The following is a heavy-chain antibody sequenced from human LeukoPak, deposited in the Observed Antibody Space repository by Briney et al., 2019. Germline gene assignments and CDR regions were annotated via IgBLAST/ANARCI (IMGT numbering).Heavy chain of an antibody. CDR2: IGGSGDKT. Sequence: GGSLRLSCAASGFTFNRNAISWVRQAPGKGLESVSTIGGSGDKTFYADSVKGRFTISRDNSKNMVHLQMNSLTGEDTALYYCVRRGDASSGWGDHDFGGQGALVTVSS. V-gene: IGHV3-23*01. CDR1: GFTFNRNA. CDR3: VRRGDASSGWGDHDF. J-gene: IGHJ4*02. D-gene: IGHD6-19*01.